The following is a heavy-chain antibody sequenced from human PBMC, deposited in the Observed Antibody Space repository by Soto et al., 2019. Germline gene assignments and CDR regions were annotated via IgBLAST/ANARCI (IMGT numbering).Heavy chain of an antibody. Sequence: QLQLQESGPGLVKPSETLSLTCSVSRGSVTNSNYYWGWIRQPPGKGLEWIGNLYYDSGTTYYNPYLNSRVTISVETSMNQCSLHLSSVTAADTAVYYCASFYGSGNYVAFQADHWGQGTLVTVSP. CDR1: RGSVTNSNYY. J-gene: IGHJ4*02. CDR2: LYYDSGTT. D-gene: IGHD3-10*01. CDR3: ASFYGSGNYVAFQADH. V-gene: IGHV4-39*01.